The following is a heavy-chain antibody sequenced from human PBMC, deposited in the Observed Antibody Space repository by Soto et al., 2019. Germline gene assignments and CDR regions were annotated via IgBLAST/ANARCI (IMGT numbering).Heavy chain of an antibody. CDR3: AKDIYGSPDAFDI. CDR1: GFTFDDYA. D-gene: IGHD2-2*02. V-gene: IGHV3-9*01. CDR2: ISWNSGSI. J-gene: IGHJ3*02. Sequence: PGGSLRLSCAASGFTFDDYAMHWVRQAPGKGLEWVSGISWNSGSIGYADSVKGRFTISRDNAKNSLYLQMNSLRAEDTALYYCAKDIYGSPDAFDIWGQWTMVTVSS.